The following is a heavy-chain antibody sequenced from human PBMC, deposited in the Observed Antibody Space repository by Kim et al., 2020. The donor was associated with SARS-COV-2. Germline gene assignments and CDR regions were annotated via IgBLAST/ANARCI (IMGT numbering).Heavy chain of an antibody. V-gene: IGHV3-66*01. CDR2: IYSGGST. D-gene: IGHD5-18*01. CDR1: GFTVSSNY. J-gene: IGHJ3*02. Sequence: GGSLRLSCAASGFTVSSNYMSWVRQAPGKGLEWVSVIYSGGSTYYADSVKGRFTISRDNSKNTLYLQMNSLRAEDTAVYYCARGPGGYSYGYGPRVNAFDIWGQGTMVTVSS. CDR3: ARGPGGYSYGYGPRVNAFDI.